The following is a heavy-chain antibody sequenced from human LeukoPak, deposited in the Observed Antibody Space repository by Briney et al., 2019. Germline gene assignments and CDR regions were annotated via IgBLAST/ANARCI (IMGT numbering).Heavy chain of an antibody. CDR3: ARVHGDTAMVSGYYYYYYYMDV. Sequence: SETLSLTCTVSGGSISSSSYYWGWIRQPPGKGLEWIGSIYYSGSTYYNPSLKSRVTISVDTSKNQFSLKLSSVTAADTAVYYCARVHGDTAMVSGYYYYYYYMDVWGKGTTVTISS. CDR2: IYYSGST. CDR1: GGSISSSSYY. D-gene: IGHD5-18*01. J-gene: IGHJ6*03. V-gene: IGHV4-39*07.